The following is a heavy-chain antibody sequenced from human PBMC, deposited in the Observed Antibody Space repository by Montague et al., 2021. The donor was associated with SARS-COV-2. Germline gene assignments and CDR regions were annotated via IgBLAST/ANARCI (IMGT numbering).Heavy chain of an antibody. J-gene: IGHJ4*02. V-gene: IGHV3-11*05. Sequence: SLRLSCAASGFTFSDYYMSWIRQTPGKGLEWLAYINTASTYANYAESVKGRFTISRDNAKNSLFLQMSSLGVDDTAIYYCARDREHHLLWFGESYWGQGTPVTVSS. CDR3: ARDREHHLLWFGESY. D-gene: IGHD3-10*01. CDR2: INTASTYA. CDR1: GFTFSDYY.